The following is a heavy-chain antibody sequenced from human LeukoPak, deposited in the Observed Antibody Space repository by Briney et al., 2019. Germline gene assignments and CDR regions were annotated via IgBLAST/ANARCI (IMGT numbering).Heavy chain of an antibody. CDR1: GFTFDDYG. J-gene: IGHJ4*02. Sequence: GGSLRLSCAASGFTFDDYGMSWVRQAPGKGLEWVPGINWNGGSTGYADSVKGRFTISRDNAKNSLYLQMNSLRAEDTALYYCATFDYGGKLVGFDYWGQGTLVTVSS. V-gene: IGHV3-20*04. D-gene: IGHD4-23*01. CDR3: ATFDYGGKLVGFDY. CDR2: INWNGGST.